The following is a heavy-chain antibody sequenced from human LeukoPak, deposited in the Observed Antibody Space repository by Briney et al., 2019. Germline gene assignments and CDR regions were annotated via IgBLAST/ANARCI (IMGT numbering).Heavy chain of an antibody. J-gene: IGHJ4*02. CDR1: GYNFATYW. D-gene: IGHD5-24*01. CDR2: IYPGDSDT. CDR3: ASRKKGMATTGFDY. Sequence: GESLKISCKGSGYNFATYWIGWVRQMPGKGLEWMGIIYPGDSDTRYSPSFQGQVTISVDKSINTAYLQWSSLKASDTAIYYCASRKKGMATTGFDYWGQGTLVTVSS. V-gene: IGHV5-51*01.